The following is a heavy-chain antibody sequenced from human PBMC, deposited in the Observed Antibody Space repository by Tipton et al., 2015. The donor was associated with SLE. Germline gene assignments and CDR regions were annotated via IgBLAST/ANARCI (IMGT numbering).Heavy chain of an antibody. CDR1: GGSFSGYY. CDR2: INHSGST. CDR3: AGGRYYDTVAFDY. D-gene: IGHD3-22*01. V-gene: IGHV4-34*01. J-gene: IGHJ4*02. Sequence: TLSLTCAVYGGSFSGYYWSWIRQPPGKGLEWIGEINHSGSTNYNPSLKSRVTISVDTSKNQFSLKLSSVTAADTAVYYCAGGRYYDTVAFDYWGQGTLVTVSS.